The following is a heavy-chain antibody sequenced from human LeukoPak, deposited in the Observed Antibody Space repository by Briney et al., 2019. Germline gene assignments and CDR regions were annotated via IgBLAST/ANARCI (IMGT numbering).Heavy chain of an antibody. Sequence: GGPLRLSCGPSGFTLSRYAMHGARDSPGKGVEWVAYISYYGSKKYYAHSVKARYPISRDNSKKALYLQMNSLRAEDTAVYYCASSGLMFRGVIDYWGQGTLVTVSS. CDR3: ASSGLMFRGVIDY. D-gene: IGHD3-10*01. J-gene: IGHJ4*02. V-gene: IGHV3-30*04. CDR2: ISYYGSKK. CDR1: GFTLSRYA.